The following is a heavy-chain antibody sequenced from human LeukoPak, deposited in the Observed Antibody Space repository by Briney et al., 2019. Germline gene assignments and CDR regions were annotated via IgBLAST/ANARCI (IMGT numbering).Heavy chain of an antibody. J-gene: IGHJ6*03. CDR2: IYYSGST. Sequence: SSETLSLTCTVSGGSISSSSYYWGWIRQPPGKGLEWIGSIYYSGSTYYNPSLKSRVTISVDTSKNQFSMKLSSVTAADTAVYYCARVTRVGATTLHYYYYYMDVWGKGTTVTVSS. D-gene: IGHD1-26*01. V-gene: IGHV4-39*07. CDR3: ARVTRVGATTLHYYYYYMDV. CDR1: GGSISSSSYY.